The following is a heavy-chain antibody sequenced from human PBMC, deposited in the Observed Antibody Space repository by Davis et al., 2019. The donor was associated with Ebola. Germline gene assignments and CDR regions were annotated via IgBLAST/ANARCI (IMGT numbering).Heavy chain of an antibody. J-gene: IGHJ4*02. Sequence: MPSETLSLTCAVYGGSFSGYYWTWIRQPPGKGLEWMGEINHSGSTKYNPSLKSRVTMSVDTSKNQFSLRLSSVTAADTAVYYCARVQVGVLDWGQGNLVTVSS. D-gene: IGHD3-10*01. CDR1: GGSFSGYY. CDR3: ARVQVGVLD. CDR2: INHSGST. V-gene: IGHV4-34*01.